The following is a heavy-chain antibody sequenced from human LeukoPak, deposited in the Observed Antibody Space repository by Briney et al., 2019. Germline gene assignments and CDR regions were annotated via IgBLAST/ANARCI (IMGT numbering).Heavy chain of an antibody. V-gene: IGHV4-34*01. CDR1: GGSFSGYY. CDR3: ARGDVVVVAATPIWLDP. CDR2: ITHSGST. D-gene: IGHD2-15*01. J-gene: IGHJ5*02. Sequence: SETLSLTCAVYGGSFSGYYWSWIRQPPGKGLEWIGEITHSGSTNYNPSLMSRVTISVDTSKNQFSLKLSSVTAADTAVYYCARGDVVVVAATPIWLDPWGQGTLVTVSS.